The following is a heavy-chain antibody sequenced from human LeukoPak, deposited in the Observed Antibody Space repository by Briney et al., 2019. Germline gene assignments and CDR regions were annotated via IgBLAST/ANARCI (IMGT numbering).Heavy chain of an antibody. Sequence: PSETLSLTCTVSGGSISSYYWSWIRQPPGKGLEWIGYIYYSGSTNYNPSLKSRVTISVDTSKNQFSLKLSSVTAADTAMYYCARHDAHGDYAMSDYWGQGTLVTVSS. CDR1: GGSISSYY. J-gene: IGHJ4*02. CDR2: IYYSGST. V-gene: IGHV4-59*08. D-gene: IGHD4-17*01. CDR3: ARHDAHGDYAMSDY.